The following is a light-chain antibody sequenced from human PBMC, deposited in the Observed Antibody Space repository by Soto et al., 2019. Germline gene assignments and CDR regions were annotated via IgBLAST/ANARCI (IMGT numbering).Light chain of an antibody. Sequence: ETQMTLSPSTLSASVGDRVIITCRASQDIVRWLAWYQQQPGKAPKLLIYKASTLESGVPLRFSGSGSGTEFTLTISSLQPDDFATDYCQEHNSYSRTFGQGTRVEAK. CDR3: QEHNSYSRT. V-gene: IGKV1-5*03. J-gene: IGKJ1*01. CDR1: QDIVRW. CDR2: KAS.